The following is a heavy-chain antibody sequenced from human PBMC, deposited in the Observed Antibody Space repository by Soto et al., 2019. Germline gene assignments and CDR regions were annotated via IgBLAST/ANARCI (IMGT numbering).Heavy chain of an antibody. J-gene: IGHJ4*02. V-gene: IGHV3-23*01. CDR3: ARRCSGSYYDY. CDR2: ISGSGGST. CDR1: GFTFSSYA. Sequence: EVQLLESGGGLVQPGGSLRLSCAASGFTFSSYAMRWVRQAPGKGLEWVSAISGSGGSTYSADSVKGRVTISRDNSKNTLYLQINSLRAEDTAVYYCARRCSGSYYDYWGRGTLGSVS. D-gene: IGHD1-26*01.